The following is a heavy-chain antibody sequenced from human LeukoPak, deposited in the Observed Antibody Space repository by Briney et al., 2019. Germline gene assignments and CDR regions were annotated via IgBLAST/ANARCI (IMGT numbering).Heavy chain of an antibody. CDR1: GYTFTGYY. J-gene: IGHJ4*02. V-gene: IGHV1-2*02. CDR2: INPNSGGT. D-gene: IGHD2/OR15-2a*01. CDR3: ARILWGYVLEGLDY. Sequence: ASVKVSCKASGYTFTGYYMHWVRQAPGQGLEWMGWINPNSGGTNYAQKFQGRVTMTRDTSISTAYMELSGLRSDDTAVYYCARILWGYVLEGLDYWGQGTLVTVSS.